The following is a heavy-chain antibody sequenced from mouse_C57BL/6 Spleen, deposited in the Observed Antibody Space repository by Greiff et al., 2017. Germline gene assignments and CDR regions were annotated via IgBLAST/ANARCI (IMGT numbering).Heavy chain of an antibody. CDR2: INPSNGGT. CDR1: GYTFTSYW. J-gene: IGHJ1*03. V-gene: IGHV1-53*01. D-gene: IGHD3-3*01. Sequence: QVQLQQPGTELVKPGASVKLSCKASGYTFTSYWMHWVKQRPGQGLEWIGNINPSNGGTNYNEKFKSKATLTVDKSSSTAYMQLSSLTSEDSAVYYCARERVGLGNWYFDVWGTGTTVTVSS. CDR3: ARERVGLGNWYFDV.